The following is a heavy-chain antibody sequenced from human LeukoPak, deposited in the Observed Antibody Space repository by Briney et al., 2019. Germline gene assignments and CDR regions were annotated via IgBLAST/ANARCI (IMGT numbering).Heavy chain of an antibody. CDR3: ARSPLSIAARPPFDY. V-gene: IGHV1-46*01. D-gene: IGHD6-6*01. Sequence: ASVKVSCKASGYTFTSYYLHWVRQAPGQGLEWMGIITPSGGSTSYAQKLQGRVTMTRDTSTSTVYMELSSLRSVDTAVYYCARSPLSIAARPPFDYWGQGTLVTVSS. J-gene: IGHJ4*02. CDR2: ITPSGGST. CDR1: GYTFTSYY.